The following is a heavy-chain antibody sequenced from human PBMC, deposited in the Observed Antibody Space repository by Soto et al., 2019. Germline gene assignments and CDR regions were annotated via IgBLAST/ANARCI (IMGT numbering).Heavy chain of an antibody. D-gene: IGHD3-16*01. J-gene: IGHJ2*01. Sequence: SWTMALPSAFSGGSLGKYYWSWIRQPAGKGLESLGRLSASGRTNYSPSLQSRVTMSLDRSKNRFSLRLTSVSAADTAVYFCARGMGRYFDIWGRGTLVTVSS. CDR1: GGSLGKYY. CDR2: LSASGRT. CDR3: ARGMGRYFDI. V-gene: IGHV4-4*07.